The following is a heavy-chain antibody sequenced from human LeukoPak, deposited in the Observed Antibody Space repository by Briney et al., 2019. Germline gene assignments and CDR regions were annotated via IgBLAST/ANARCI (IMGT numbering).Heavy chain of an antibody. J-gene: IGHJ4*02. CDR3: ARAAVTATKPVYYFDY. D-gene: IGHD2-21*02. CDR2: IKQDGTEK. V-gene: IGHV3-7*01. CDR1: GFTFSSRDW. Sequence: PGGSLRLSCVASGFTFSSRDWMTWVRQAPGKGLEWVANIKQDGTEKNYVDSVKGRFTISRDNAKNSVDLQMNSLRVEDTAVYYCARAAVTATKPVYYFDYWGQGTLVTVSS.